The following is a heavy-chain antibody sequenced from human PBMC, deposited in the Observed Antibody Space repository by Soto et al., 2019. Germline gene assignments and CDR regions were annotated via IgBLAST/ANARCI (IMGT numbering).Heavy chain of an antibody. V-gene: IGHV4-39*07. CDR1: GGSISSSSYY. Sequence: SETLSLTCTVSGGSISSSSYYWGWIRQPPGKGLEWIGSIYYSGITNYNPSLKSRATISVDTSKSQFSLKLSSVTAADTAVYYCASGLSGDKVDSWGQGTLVTVS. J-gene: IGHJ4*02. D-gene: IGHD7-27*01. CDR3: ASGLSGDKVDS. CDR2: IYYSGIT.